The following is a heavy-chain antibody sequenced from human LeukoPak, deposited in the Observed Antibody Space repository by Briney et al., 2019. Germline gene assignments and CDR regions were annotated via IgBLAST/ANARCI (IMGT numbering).Heavy chain of an antibody. D-gene: IGHD2/OR15-2a*01. V-gene: IGHV3-30*04. Sequence: GGSLRLSCAASGFTFNNFAMHWVRQAPGKGLEWVTVISYDGRTKFYADSVRGRFTISRDNSQNTLYLQMDGLRAEDTAVYYCARDRHYSDTTTYYFAYWGQGTLVTVSP. CDR2: ISYDGRTK. CDR1: GFTFNNFA. J-gene: IGHJ4*02. CDR3: ARDRHYSDTTTYYFAY.